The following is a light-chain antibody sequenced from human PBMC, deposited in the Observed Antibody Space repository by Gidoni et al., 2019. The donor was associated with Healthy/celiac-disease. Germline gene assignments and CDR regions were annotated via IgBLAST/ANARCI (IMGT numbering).Light chain of an antibody. CDR2: GAS. Sequence: EIVLTQYPGTLSLSPGERATLSCRASQSVSSSYLAWYQQKPGQAHRLLIYGASSMATGIPDRFSGSGSGTDFTLTISRLEPEDFALYYCQQYGSSPMYTFXQXTKLEIK. J-gene: IGKJ2*01. CDR1: QSVSSSY. V-gene: IGKV3-20*01. CDR3: QQYGSSPMYT.